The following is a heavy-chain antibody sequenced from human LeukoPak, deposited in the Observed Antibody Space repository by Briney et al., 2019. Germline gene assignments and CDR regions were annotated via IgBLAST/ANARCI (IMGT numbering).Heavy chain of an antibody. CDR1: GGSISSGDYY. D-gene: IGHD3-10*01. CDR3: ARDPITMVRTKPNWFDP. J-gene: IGHJ5*02. V-gene: IGHV4-30-4*01. CDR2: IYYSGST. Sequence: SETLSLTCTVSGGSISSGDYYWSWIRQPPGKGLEWIGYIYYSGSTYYNPSLKSRVTISVDTSKNQFSLKLSSVTAADTAVYYCARDPITMVRTKPNWFDPWGQGTLVTVSS.